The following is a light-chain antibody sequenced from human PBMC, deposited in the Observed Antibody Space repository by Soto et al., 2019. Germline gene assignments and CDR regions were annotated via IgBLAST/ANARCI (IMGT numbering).Light chain of an antibody. CDR1: QSVSSSF. Sequence: EIVLTQSPGTLFLSPGERATLSCRASQSVSSSFLAWYQQKPGQAPRLLIYGASSRATGIPDRFSGSGSGTDFTLTISRLEPEDFAVYYCHQYGSSPATFGQGTKVEIK. CDR2: GAS. V-gene: IGKV3-20*01. J-gene: IGKJ1*01. CDR3: HQYGSSPAT.